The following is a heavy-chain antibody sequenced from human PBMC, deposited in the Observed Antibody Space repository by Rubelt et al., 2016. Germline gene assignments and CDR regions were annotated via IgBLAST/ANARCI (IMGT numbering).Heavy chain of an antibody. V-gene: IGHV4-31*03. CDR1: GYSISSGNY. D-gene: IGHD4-17*01. Sequence: QVQLQESGPGLVKPSETLSLTCTVSGYSISSGNYWSWIRQHPGTGLEWIGYIYYSVSTYYNPSLQSRLTKLVDTANNHFSLRLSSVTAADTAVYYCARGGTTVTDYYFDYWGQGTPVTVSA. CDR2: IYYSVST. CDR3: ARGGTTVTDYYFDY. J-gene: IGHJ4*02.